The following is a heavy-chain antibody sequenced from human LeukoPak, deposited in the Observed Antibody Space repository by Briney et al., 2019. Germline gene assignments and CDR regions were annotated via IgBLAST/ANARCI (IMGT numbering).Heavy chain of an antibody. D-gene: IGHD2-15*01. V-gene: IGHV3-21*01. Sequence: GGSLRLSCAASGFTVSSNYMSWVRQAPGKGLEWVSSISSSSSYIYYADSVKGRFTISRDNAKNSLYLQMNSLRAEDTAVYYCAKDGGYCSGGSCYSGYYYYYYMDVWGKGTTVTISS. CDR3: AKDGGYCSGGSCYSGYYYYYYMDV. CDR2: ISSSSSYI. CDR1: GFTVSSNY. J-gene: IGHJ6*03.